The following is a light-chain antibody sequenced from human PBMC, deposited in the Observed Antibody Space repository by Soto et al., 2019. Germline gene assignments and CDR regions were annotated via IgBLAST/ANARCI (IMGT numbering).Light chain of an antibody. CDR3: LQDHNFPST. CDR2: AAS. Sequence: AIQMTQSPSSLSASVGYRVTITCRAGQAIGNDLGGYQQKPGKAPKLLIYAASSLQIRVPSRFSGSGSGTVFTLTISSLQPEDFATYYCLQDHNFPSTFGRGTTVDIK. V-gene: IGKV1-6*01. CDR1: QAIGND. J-gene: IGKJ3*01.